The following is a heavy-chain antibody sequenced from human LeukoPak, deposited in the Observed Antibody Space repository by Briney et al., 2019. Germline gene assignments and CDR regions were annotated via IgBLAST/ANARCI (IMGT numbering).Heavy chain of an antibody. V-gene: IGHV3-30*18. CDR3: AKAPIDGSVDNYYFDY. D-gene: IGHD3-10*01. Sequence: PGRSLRLSCAACGFTFSSYGMHWVRQAPGKGLEWVAVISYDGSNKYYADSVKGRFTISRDNSKNTLYLQMNSLRAEDTAVYYCAKAPIDGSVDNYYFDYWGQGTLVTVSS. CDR2: ISYDGSNK. CDR1: GFTFSSYG. J-gene: IGHJ4*02.